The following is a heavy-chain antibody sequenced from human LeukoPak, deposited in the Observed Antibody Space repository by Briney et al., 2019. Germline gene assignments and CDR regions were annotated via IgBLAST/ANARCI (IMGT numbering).Heavy chain of an antibody. Sequence: PGGSLRLPCAASGFTFSSYAMSGVRQAPGKGLEWVSAISGSGGSTYYADSVKGRFTISRDNSKNTLYLQMNSLRAEDTAVYYCARDLTNIVVVPAAESKDYYYYGMDVWGQGPTVTVSS. CDR1: GFTFSSYA. CDR3: ARDLTNIVVVPAAESKDYYYYGMDV. J-gene: IGHJ6*02. V-gene: IGHV3-23*01. D-gene: IGHD2-2*01. CDR2: ISGSGGST.